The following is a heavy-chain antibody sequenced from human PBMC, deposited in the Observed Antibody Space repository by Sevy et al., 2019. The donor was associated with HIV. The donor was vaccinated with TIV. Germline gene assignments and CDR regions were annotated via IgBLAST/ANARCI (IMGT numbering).Heavy chain of an antibody. D-gene: IGHD3-10*01. CDR1: GYTFTSYG. V-gene: IGHV1-18*01. CDR3: AGEGYYGSGSPYYFDY. CDR2: ISAYNGNT. J-gene: IGHJ4*02. Sequence: ASVKVSCKASGYTFTSYGISWVRPAPGQGLEWMGWISAYNGNTNYAQKLQGRVTMTTDTSTSTAYMELRSLISDEAAVYYCAGEGYYGSGSPYYFDYWGQGTLVTVSS.